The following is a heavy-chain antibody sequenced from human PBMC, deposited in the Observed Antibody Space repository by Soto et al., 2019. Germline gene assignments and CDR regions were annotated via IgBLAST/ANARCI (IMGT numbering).Heavy chain of an antibody. V-gene: IGHV1-24*01. D-gene: IGHD3-10*01. CDR1: GYTLTELS. Sequence: ASVKVSCKVSGYTLTELSMHWVRQAPGKGLEWMGVFDAEDGAASYAQNFQGRVTMTVDTSTDTAYMEVTSLRSEDTAVYYCATLLWFGELSFDYWGQGTLVTVSS. J-gene: IGHJ4*02. CDR3: ATLLWFGELSFDY. CDR2: FDAEDGAA.